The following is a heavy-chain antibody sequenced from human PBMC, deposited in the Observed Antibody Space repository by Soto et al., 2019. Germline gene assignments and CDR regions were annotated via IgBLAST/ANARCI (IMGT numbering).Heavy chain of an antibody. Sequence: SVKVSCKTSGFMFTSSAVQWVRQARVQRLEWIGWLVVGSGNTHYAQNFQERVTLTRDMSTGTVYMELSSLRSEDTAVYYCAAGPVLRFLKWLPAYFDYWGQGTLVNVSS. CDR3: AAGPVLRFLKWLPAYFDY. J-gene: IGHJ4*02. CDR2: LVVGSGNT. V-gene: IGHV1-58*01. CDR1: GFMFTSSA. D-gene: IGHD3-3*01.